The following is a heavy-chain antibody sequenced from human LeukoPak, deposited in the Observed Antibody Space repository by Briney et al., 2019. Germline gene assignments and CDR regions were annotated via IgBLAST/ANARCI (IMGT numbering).Heavy chain of an antibody. Sequence: SETLSLTCAANGGSFIGYSWSWIRQPPGKGLEWIGYIHQSGDTYSNPSLKSRATVSMDRSRNQFSLNLSSVTAADTAVYYCARLIAADPQLDCWGQGILVTVSS. V-gene: IGHV4-34*11. CDR2: IHQSGDT. CDR1: GGSFIGYS. J-gene: IGHJ4*02. D-gene: IGHD6-13*01. CDR3: ARLIAADPQLDC.